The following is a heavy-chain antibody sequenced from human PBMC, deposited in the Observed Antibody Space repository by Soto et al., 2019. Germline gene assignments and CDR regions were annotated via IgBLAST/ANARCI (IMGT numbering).Heavy chain of an antibody. V-gene: IGHV4-59*01. Sequence: SETLSLTCTFPGGSISSYYWSWLRQPPGKGPEWIGYIYYSGSTNYNPSLKSRVTISVDTSKNEYSLKLSSVTAADTAVYYCARFSGWYSAFDYWGQGAPVTVSS. J-gene: IGHJ4*02. CDR3: ARFSGWYSAFDY. CDR1: GGSISSYY. D-gene: IGHD6-19*01. CDR2: IYYSGST.